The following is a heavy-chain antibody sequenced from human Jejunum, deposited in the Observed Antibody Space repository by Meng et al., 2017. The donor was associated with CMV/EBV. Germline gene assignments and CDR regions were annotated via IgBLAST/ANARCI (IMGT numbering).Heavy chain of an antibody. CDR3: ARGAGYGALDY. J-gene: IGHJ4*02. V-gene: IGHV3-21*01. Sequence: ASGFTFSSFSIPWVRQAPGRGLEWVSSISSTSTYVYYADSVKGLFTISRDNAKNSLYLQMNSLRAEDTAMYYCARGAGYGALDYWGQGILVTVSS. D-gene: IGHD3-10*01. CDR1: GFTFSSFS. CDR2: ISSTSTYV.